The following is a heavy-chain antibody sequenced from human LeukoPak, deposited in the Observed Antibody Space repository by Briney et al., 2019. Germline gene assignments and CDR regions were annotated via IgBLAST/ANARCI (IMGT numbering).Heavy chain of an antibody. CDR2: IHANGDT. CDR1: SVFLRSNY. V-gene: IGHV4-4*08. D-gene: IGHD4-11*01. CDR3: AADDLSNYLAY. J-gene: IGHJ4*02. Sequence: PSETLSLTCTVWSVFLRSNYWRCLRQPPGKGLEWNGLEWIGYIHANGDTNYNPSLNRRVTMSLDSSRRHLSLNLSSLTAADPADYFSAADDLSNYLAYWGQGILVTVSS.